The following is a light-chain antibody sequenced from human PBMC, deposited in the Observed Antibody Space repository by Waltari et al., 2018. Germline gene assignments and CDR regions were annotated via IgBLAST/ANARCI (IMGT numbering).Light chain of an antibody. CDR1: RLRTYY. CDR2: GKN. CDR3: NSRDSSGNPYV. V-gene: IGLV3-19*01. J-gene: IGLJ1*01. Sequence: SSELTQDTAVSVALGQTVRITCRGERLRTYYANWYQQKPGQAPVLVIEGKNNRPSGIPDRLSASSSGNTASLTIAGAQAEDEADYYCNSRDSSGNPYVFGSGTKVTVL.